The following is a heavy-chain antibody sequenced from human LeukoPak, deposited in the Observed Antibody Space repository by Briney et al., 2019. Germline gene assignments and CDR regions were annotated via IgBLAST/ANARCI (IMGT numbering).Heavy chain of an antibody. CDR2: IYYSGST. Sequence: SETLSLTCAVYGGSFSGYYWSWIRQPPGKGLEWIGYIYYSGSTNYNPSLKSRVTISVDTSKNQFSLKLSSVTAADTAVYYCARRNIVVVPAAITRPSDAFDIWGQGTMVTVSS. V-gene: IGHV4-59*08. CDR3: ARRNIVVVPAAITRPSDAFDI. J-gene: IGHJ3*02. CDR1: GGSFSGYY. D-gene: IGHD2-2*01.